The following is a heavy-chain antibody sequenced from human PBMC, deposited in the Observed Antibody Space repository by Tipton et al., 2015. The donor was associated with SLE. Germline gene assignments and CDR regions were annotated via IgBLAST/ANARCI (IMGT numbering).Heavy chain of an antibody. CDR1: GYNFITYW. V-gene: IGHV5-51*01. J-gene: IGHJ2*01. CDR2: IYPDDSDT. Sequence: QLVQSGAEVKKPGESLKISCKASGYNFITYWIGWVRPMPGKGLEWMGIIYPDDSDTKYSPSFQGQVTISVDQSISTAFLQWSSRKASDAAMYYCARQLELRDFELWSRSTLVA. D-gene: IGHD1-7*01. CDR3: ARQLELRDFEL.